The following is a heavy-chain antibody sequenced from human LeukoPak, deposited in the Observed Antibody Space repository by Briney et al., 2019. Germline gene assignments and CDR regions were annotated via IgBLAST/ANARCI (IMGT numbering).Heavy chain of an antibody. Sequence: GGSLRLSCAASGFTFSSYAMSWVRQAPGKGLEWVSAISGSGGSTYYADSVKGRFTISRDNSKNTLYLQMNSLRAEDTAVYYCAKDRVVVVVPAAIDYGGQETLVTVSS. CDR1: GFTFSSYA. J-gene: IGHJ4*02. CDR3: AKDRVVVVVPAAIDY. CDR2: ISGSGGST. D-gene: IGHD2-2*01. V-gene: IGHV3-23*01.